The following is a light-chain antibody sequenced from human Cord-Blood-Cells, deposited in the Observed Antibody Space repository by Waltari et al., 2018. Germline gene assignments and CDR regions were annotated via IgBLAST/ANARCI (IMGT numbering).Light chain of an antibody. Sequence: EIVLTQSPGTLSLSPGERATLSCRASQSVSSSYLAWYQQKPGHAPRLLIYGASSRATGIPDRCSGSGSGTDFTLTISRREPEDFAVYYCQQYGSSRTFGQGTKVEIK. CDR3: QQYGSSRT. CDR1: QSVSSSY. V-gene: IGKV3-20*01. CDR2: GAS. J-gene: IGKJ1*01.